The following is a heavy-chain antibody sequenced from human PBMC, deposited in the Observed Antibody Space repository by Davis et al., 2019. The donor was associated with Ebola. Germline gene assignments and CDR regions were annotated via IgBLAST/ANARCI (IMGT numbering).Heavy chain of an antibody. J-gene: IGHJ6*02. V-gene: IGHV1-46*01. CDR1: GYTFTGYY. D-gene: IGHD6-19*01. Sequence: ASVKVSCKASGYTFTGYYMHWVRQAPGQGLEWMGIINPSGGSTSYAQKFQGRVTMTRDTSTSTVYMELSSLRSEDTAVYYCARGLAVAGTLGGYYYYYGMDVWGQGTTVTVSS. CDR3: ARGLAVAGTLGGYYYYYGMDV. CDR2: INPSGGST.